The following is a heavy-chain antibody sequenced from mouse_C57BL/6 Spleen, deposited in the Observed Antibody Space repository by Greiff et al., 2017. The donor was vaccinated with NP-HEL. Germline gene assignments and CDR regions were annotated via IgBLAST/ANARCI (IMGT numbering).Heavy chain of an antibody. Sequence: QVQLQQSGPELVKPGASVKISCKASGYAFSSSWMNWVKQRPGKGLEWIGRIYPGDGDTNYNGKFKGKATLTADKSSSTAYMQLSSLTSEDSAVYFCARSNGYAMDYWGQGTSVTVSS. CDR2: IYPGDGDT. V-gene: IGHV1-82*01. CDR1: GYAFSSSW. J-gene: IGHJ4*01. CDR3: ARSNGYAMDY.